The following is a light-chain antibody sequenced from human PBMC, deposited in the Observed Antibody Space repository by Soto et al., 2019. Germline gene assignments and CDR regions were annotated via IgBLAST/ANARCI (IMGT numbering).Light chain of an antibody. CDR3: QQYYSYST. V-gene: IGKV1-5*02. CDR1: QYISTQ. CDR2: GAF. Sequence: DTQMTQSPSTLSASVGDRVTIICRASQYISTQLALYQQKPGKAPKLLISGAFSLESGVPSRFSGSGSGTEFTLTISSLQPDDFATYYCQQYYSYSTFGQGTKV. J-gene: IGKJ1*01.